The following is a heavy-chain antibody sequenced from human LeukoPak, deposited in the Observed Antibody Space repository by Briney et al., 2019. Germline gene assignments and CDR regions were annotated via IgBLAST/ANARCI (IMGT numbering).Heavy chain of an antibody. CDR1: GFTFSSYA. V-gene: IGHV3-15*01. J-gene: IGHJ4*02. CDR2: IKSKTDGGTT. D-gene: IGHD3-3*01. CDR3: TTVPLPYYDFWSGYSHRHVDY. Sequence: PGGSLRLSCAASGFTFSSYAMSWVRQAPGKGLEWVGRIKSKTDGGTTDYAAPVKGRFTISRDDSKNTLYLQMNSLKTEDTAVYYCTTVPLPYYDFWSGYSHRHVDYWGQGTLVTVSS.